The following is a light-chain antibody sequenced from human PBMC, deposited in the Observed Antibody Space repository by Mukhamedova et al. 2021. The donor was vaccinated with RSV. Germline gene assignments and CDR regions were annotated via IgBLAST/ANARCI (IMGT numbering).Light chain of an antibody. V-gene: IGKV1-39*01. Sequence: WYQRRVHGKAPKVLIFAASNLQTGVPSRFSGSGSGTDFTFTINNLQPEDFATYYCQQCYTKFSFVQVTKVEMK. CDR3: QQCYTKFS. J-gene: IGKJ1*01. CDR2: AAS.